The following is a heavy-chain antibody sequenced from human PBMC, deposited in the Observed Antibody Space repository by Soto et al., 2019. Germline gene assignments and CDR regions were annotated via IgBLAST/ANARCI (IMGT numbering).Heavy chain of an antibody. Sequence: LGESLKISCKASGYIFIDYWIGWVRQMPGKGLEWMGIVYPRDSDTRYSPSFQGQVTISADKSISTAYLQWSSLKASDTAMYYCARHLGGGMDVWGQGTTVTVSS. CDR1: GYIFIDYW. CDR3: ARHLGGGMDV. V-gene: IGHV5-51*01. J-gene: IGHJ6*02. CDR2: VYPRDSDT.